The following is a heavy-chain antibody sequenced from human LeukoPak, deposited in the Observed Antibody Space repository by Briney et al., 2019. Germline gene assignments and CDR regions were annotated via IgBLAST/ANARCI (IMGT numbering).Heavy chain of an antibody. CDR2: ISAYNGNT. V-gene: IGHV1-18*01. CDR3: ARDRQYSSSWFLPVGYYFDY. D-gene: IGHD6-13*01. CDR1: GYTFTSYG. Sequence: GASVKVSCKASGYTFTSYGISWVRQAPGQGLEWMGWISAYNGNTNYAQKLQGRVTMTTDTSTSTAYMELRSLRSDDTAVYYCARDRQYSSSWFLPVGYYFDYWGQGTLVTVSS. J-gene: IGHJ4*02.